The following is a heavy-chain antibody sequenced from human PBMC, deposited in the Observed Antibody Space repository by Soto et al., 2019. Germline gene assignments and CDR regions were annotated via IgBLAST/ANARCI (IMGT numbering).Heavy chain of an antibody. D-gene: IGHD3-10*01. CDR1: GGSINSGDYY. CDR3: ARDRYYGSGTYYNFYSGMDV. CDR2: IFHSGST. V-gene: IGHV4-30-4*01. J-gene: IGHJ6*02. Sequence: SETLSLTCTVSGGSINSGDYYWTWVRQPPGEGLEWIGNIFHSGSTYYTPSLQSRVTISLDTSKNHFSLKLSSVTPADTAVYYCARDRYYGSGTYYNFYSGMDVWGQGTTVTVSS.